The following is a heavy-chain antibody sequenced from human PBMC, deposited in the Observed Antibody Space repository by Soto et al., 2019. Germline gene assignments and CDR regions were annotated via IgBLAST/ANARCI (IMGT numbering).Heavy chain of an antibody. V-gene: IGHV4-31*03. CDR1: GGSSSSGVYY. Sequence: QVQLQESGPGLVKPSKTLSITSTGSGGSSSSGVYYWTCLRQHPGKGLEWLGYTSYSWSTCYNPALNSRRTMALDTSKNHFSPSLTSETAVYTPVYYSARRTYPRDCGWDSWGQGTLVTVSS. D-gene: IGHD6-19*01. J-gene: IGHJ5*01. CDR2: TSYSWST. CDR3: ARRTYPRDCGWDS.